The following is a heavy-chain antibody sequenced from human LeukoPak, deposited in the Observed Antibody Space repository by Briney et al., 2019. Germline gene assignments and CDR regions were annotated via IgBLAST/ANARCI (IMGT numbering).Heavy chain of an antibody. CDR3: ARQKSAYDSEFDY. D-gene: IGHD3-3*01. Sequence: GESLKISCKGSGYTFTTYWIGWVRQMPGKGLEWMGIIYPGDSDTRYSPSFQGQVTISADNSISTAYLQWSSLKASDTAMYYCARQKSAYDSEFDYWGQGTLVTVSS. J-gene: IGHJ4*02. CDR2: IYPGDSDT. V-gene: IGHV5-51*01. CDR1: GYTFTTYW.